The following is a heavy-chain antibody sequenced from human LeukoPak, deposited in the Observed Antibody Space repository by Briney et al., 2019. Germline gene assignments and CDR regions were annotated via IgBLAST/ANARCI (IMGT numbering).Heavy chain of an antibody. V-gene: IGHV3-7*01. CDR3: ARVDYGDYEPPDY. Sequence: GGSLRLSCAASGFSFSSYWMSWVRQAPGKGLEWVANINQDGSEKYSVDSVKGRFTISRDNAKNTLYLQMNSLRAEDTAVYYCARVDYGDYEPPDYWGQGTLVTVSS. D-gene: IGHD4-17*01. CDR1: GFSFSSYW. J-gene: IGHJ4*02. CDR2: INQDGSEK.